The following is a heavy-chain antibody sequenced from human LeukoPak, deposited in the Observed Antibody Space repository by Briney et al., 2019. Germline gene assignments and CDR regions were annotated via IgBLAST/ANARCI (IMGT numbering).Heavy chain of an antibody. J-gene: IGHJ4*02. Sequence: SETLSLTCTVSDGSMSGYYWSWIRQPPGKGLEWIGYIYYSGSTNYNPSLKRRVTISEDRSMNQFSLKLSSVTAADTAVYYCARGSAVNTYYYGSGSYVVDYWGQGTLVTVSS. CDR2: IYYSGST. D-gene: IGHD3-10*01. V-gene: IGHV4-59*12. CDR1: DGSMSGYY. CDR3: ARGSAVNTYYYGSGSYVVDY.